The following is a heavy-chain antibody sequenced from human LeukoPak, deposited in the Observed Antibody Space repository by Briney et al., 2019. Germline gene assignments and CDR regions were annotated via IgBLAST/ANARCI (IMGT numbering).Heavy chain of an antibody. CDR3: ARDQQLVLWFDP. CDR2: ISSSSSYI. CDR1: GFTFSSYS. J-gene: IGHJ5*02. V-gene: IGHV3-21*01. D-gene: IGHD6-13*01. Sequence: PGGSLRLSCAASGFTFSSYSMNWVRQAPGKGLEWVSSISSSSSYIYYADSVKGRFTISRDNAKNSLYLQMNNLRAEDTAVYYCARDQQLVLWFDPWGQGTLVTVSS.